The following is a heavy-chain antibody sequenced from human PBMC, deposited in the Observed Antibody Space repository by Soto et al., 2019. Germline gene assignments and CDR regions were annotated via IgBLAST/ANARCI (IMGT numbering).Heavy chain of an antibody. J-gene: IGHJ4*02. V-gene: IGHV1-69*01. D-gene: IGHD4-17*01. CDR3: ASVDDYGDYLAIDY. Sequence: QVQLVQSGAEVKKPGSSVKVSCKASGGTFSSYAISWVRQAPGQGLEWMGGLIPIVGTANYAQKFQGRVTITADESTSTAYMELSSLSSEDTAVYYCASVDDYGDYLAIDYWGQGTLVTVSS. CDR1: GGTFSSYA. CDR2: LIPIVGTA.